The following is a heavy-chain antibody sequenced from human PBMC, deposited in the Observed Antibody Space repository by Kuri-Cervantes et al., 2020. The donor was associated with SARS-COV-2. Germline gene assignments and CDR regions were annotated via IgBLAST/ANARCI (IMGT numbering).Heavy chain of an antibody. Sequence: KVSCKGSGYSFTSYWIGWVRQMPGKGLEWMGSIYPGDSDTRYSPSFQGQVTISADKSISTAYLQWSSLKASDTAMCYCARVYYGSGNRALDVWGQGTTVTVSS. CDR3: ARVYYGSGNRALDV. D-gene: IGHD3-10*01. V-gene: IGHV5-51*01. CDR1: GYSFTSYW. CDR2: IYPGDSDT. J-gene: IGHJ6*01.